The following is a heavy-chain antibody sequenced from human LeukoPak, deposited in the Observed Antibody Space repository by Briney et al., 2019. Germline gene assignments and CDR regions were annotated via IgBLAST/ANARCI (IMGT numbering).Heavy chain of an antibody. J-gene: IGHJ4*02. CDR2: ISSSSTI. Sequence: GGSLRLSCAASGFTFSSYSMNWVRQAPGKGLEWVSYISSSSTIYYADSVKGRFTISRDNAKNSLYLQMNSLRSDDTAVYYCATGEGPGNYYGSGSYYKGLDYWGQGTLVTVSS. CDR3: ATGEGPGNYYGSGSYYKGLDY. V-gene: IGHV3-48*01. CDR1: GFTFSSYS. D-gene: IGHD3-10*01.